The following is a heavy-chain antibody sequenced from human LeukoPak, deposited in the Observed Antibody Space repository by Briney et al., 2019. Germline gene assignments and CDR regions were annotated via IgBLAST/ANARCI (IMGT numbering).Heavy chain of an antibody. CDR2: IYHSGST. V-gene: IGHV4-30-2*01. CDR3: ARVRDDSSGYLHFGY. D-gene: IGHD3-22*01. CDR1: GGSISSGGYS. J-gene: IGHJ4*02. Sequence: SETLSLTCAVSGGSISSGGYSWSWIRQPPGKGLEWIGYIYHSGSTYYNPSLKSRVTISVDRSKNQFSLKLSSVTAADTAVYYCARVRDDSSGYLHFGYWGQGTLVTVSS.